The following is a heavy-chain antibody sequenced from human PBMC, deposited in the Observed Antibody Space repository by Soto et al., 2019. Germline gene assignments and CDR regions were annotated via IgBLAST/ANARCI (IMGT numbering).Heavy chain of an antibody. D-gene: IGHD3-10*01. J-gene: IGHJ6*03. CDR2: IYYSGST. CDR3: ARHYWYGLGSYYYYYYYYMDV. Sequence: SETLSLTCTVSGGSISSYYWSWIRQPPGKGLEWIGYIYYSGSTNYNPSLKSRVTISVDTSKNQFSLKLSSVTAADTAVYYCARHYWYGLGSYYYYYYYYMDVWGKGTTVTVSS. CDR1: GGSISSYY. V-gene: IGHV4-59*08.